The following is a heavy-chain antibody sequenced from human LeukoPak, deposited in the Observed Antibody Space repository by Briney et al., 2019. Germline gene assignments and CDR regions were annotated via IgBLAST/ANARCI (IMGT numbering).Heavy chain of an antibody. J-gene: IGHJ4*02. Sequence: GGSLRLSCAASGFTFSSYGMRWVRQAPGKGLEWVGRIKSKTDGGTTDYAAPVKGRFTISRDDSKNTLYLQMNSLKTEDTAVYYCTTDYYDFWSGYYRIDKVDYWGQGTLVTVPS. CDR1: GFTFSSYG. D-gene: IGHD3-3*01. CDR3: TTDYYDFWSGYYRIDKVDY. V-gene: IGHV3-15*01. CDR2: IKSKTDGGTT.